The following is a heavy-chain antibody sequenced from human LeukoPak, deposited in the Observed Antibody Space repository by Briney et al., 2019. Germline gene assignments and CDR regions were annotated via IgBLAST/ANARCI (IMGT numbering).Heavy chain of an antibody. V-gene: IGHV1-46*01. CDR3: AQISGPFNWFDP. Sequence: ASVKVSCKASGYTFTSYYMHWVRQAPGQGLEWMGIINPSGGSTSYAQKFQGRVTMTRDTSTSTVYMELSSLRSEDTAVYYCAQISGPFNWFDPWGQGTLVTVSS. J-gene: IGHJ5*02. CDR1: GYTFTSYY. CDR2: INPSGGST.